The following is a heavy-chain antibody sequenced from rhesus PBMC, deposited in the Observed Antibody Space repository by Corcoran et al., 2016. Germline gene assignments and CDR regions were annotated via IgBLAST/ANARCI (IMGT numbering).Heavy chain of an antibody. D-gene: IGHD5-42*01. CDR1: GYSISSGYY. CDR2: IYGSGGSN. CDR3: ARVGSSWSEWDTVGTEWYFDL. V-gene: IGHV4S14*01. J-gene: IGHJ2*01. Sequence: QVQLQESGPGLVKPSETLSLTCAVSGYSISSGYYWGWIRQPPGKGLEWIGGIYGSGGSNYLNPSPKGRGSLSVDTSKNQFSLKLSSVTAADTAVSYCARVGSSWSEWDTVGTEWYFDLWGPGTPITISS.